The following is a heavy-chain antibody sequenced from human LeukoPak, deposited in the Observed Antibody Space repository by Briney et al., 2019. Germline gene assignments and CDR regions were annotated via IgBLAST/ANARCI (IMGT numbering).Heavy chain of an antibody. CDR2: INPNSGGT. J-gene: IGHJ4*02. CDR3: AREGSDSSGYYYPNNY. D-gene: IGHD3-22*01. Sequence: ASVKVSCKASGYTFTGYYTHWVRQAPGQGLEWMGWINPNSGGTNYAQKFQGRVTMTRDTSISTAYMELSRLRSDDTAVYYCAREGSDSSGYYYPNNYWGQGTLVTVSS. V-gene: IGHV1-2*02. CDR1: GYTFTGYY.